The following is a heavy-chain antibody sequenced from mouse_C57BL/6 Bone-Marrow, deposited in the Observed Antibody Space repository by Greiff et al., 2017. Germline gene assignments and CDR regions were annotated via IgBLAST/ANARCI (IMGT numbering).Heavy chain of an antibody. V-gene: IGHV1-55*01. CDR3: ARGGFRREYYFDY. Sequence: VQLHQPGAELVKPGASVKMSCKASGYTFTSYWITWVKQRPGQGLEWIGDIYPGSGSTNYNEKFKSKATLTVDTSSSTAYMQLSSLTSEDSAVYYCARGGFRREYYFDYWGQGTTLTVSS. CDR1: GYTFTSYW. CDR2: IYPGSGST. J-gene: IGHJ2*01.